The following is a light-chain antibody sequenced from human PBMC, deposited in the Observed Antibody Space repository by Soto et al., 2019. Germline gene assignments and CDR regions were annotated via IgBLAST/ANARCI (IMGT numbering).Light chain of an antibody. J-gene: IGKJ5*01. Sequence: AIRMSRSPSSLSASTGDRVTTTCRASQGISSYLAWYQKKPGRAPKLLIYEASVLETVAPSRFSGTGSGTEFTLTINSLQPDDFATYYCQQNCSYSPITFGQGTRLEIK. CDR1: QGISSY. V-gene: IGKV1-8*01. CDR2: EAS. CDR3: QQNCSYSPIT.